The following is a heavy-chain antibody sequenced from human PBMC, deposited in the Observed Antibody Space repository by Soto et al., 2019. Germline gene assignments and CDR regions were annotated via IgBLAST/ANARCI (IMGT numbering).Heavy chain of an antibody. CDR3: AKDTNSSSWYFDY. CDR2: ISWNSGSI. D-gene: IGHD6-13*01. J-gene: IGHJ4*02. CDR1: GFTFDDYA. V-gene: IGHV3-9*01. Sequence: GGSLRLSCAASGFTFDDYAMHWVRQAPGKGLEWVSGISWNSGSIGYADSVKGRFTISRDNAKNSLYLQMNSLRAEDTALYYCAKDTNSSSWYFDYWGQGTLVTVSS.